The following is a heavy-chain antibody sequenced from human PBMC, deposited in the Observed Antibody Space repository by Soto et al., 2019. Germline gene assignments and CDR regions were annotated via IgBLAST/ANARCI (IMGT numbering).Heavy chain of an antibody. Sequence: GGSLRLSCAASGFTFSSYSMNWVRQAPGKGLEWVSYISSSSSTIYYADSVKGRFTISRDNAKNLLYLQMNSLRDEDTAVYYCARDSPPMDVWGQGTTVTVSS. J-gene: IGHJ6*02. CDR3: ARDSPPMDV. CDR2: ISSSSSTI. CDR1: GFTFSSYS. V-gene: IGHV3-48*02.